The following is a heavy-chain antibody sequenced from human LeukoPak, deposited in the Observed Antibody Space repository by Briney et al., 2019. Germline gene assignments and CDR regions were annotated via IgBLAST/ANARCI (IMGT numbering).Heavy chain of an antibody. CDR3: ARGATVTTVYYYYGMDV. Sequence: SETLSLTCTVSGGSISTYYWSWIRQPPGKGLEWIGYIHDSGSTKYDPSLKSRVTISLDTSKNQFSLKVTSVTAADTAVYYCARGATVTTVYYYYGMDVWGQGTTVTVSS. CDR1: GGSISTYY. CDR2: IHDSGST. J-gene: IGHJ6*02. D-gene: IGHD4-17*01. V-gene: IGHV4-59*01.